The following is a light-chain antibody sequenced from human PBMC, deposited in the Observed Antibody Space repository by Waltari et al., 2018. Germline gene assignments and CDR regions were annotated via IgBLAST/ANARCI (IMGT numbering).Light chain of an antibody. V-gene: IGKV3-11*01. CDR3: QQRDRT. Sequence: EIVLTQSPATLSLSPGDRATLSCRASQGGIDFLAWYQQRPGQAPRLLIYDTSNRATGIPARFRGSGSGTDFTLTISSLEPEDFAVYYCQQRDRTFGQGTKVEIK. CDR1: QGGIDF. CDR2: DTS. J-gene: IGKJ1*01.